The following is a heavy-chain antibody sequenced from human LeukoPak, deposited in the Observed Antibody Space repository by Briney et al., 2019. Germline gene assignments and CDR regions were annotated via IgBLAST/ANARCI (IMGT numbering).Heavy chain of an antibody. CDR3: ARGWGLGGDLGDACDI. V-gene: IGHV1-69*13. J-gene: IGHJ3*02. CDR2: IIPIFGTT. CDR1: GGTFTSYT. D-gene: IGHD2-21*01. Sequence: SVKVSCKTSGGTFTSYTITWVRQAPGQGLEWMGGIIPIFGTTNHAQKFQGRVTITADESTSTAYMELSSLRCEDTAVDYCARGWGLGGDLGDACDIWGEGTVDTVSS.